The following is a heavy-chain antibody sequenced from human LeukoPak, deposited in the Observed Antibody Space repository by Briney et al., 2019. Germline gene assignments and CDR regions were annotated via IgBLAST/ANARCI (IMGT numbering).Heavy chain of an antibody. D-gene: IGHD6-13*01. Sequence: SETLSLTCTVSGGSISSYYWSWIRQPPGKGLEWIGYIYYSGSTNYNPSLKSRVTISVDTSKNQFSLKLSSVTAADTAVYYCASPPKGIAAAGTFDYWGQGTLVTVSS. CDR1: GGSISSYY. CDR2: IYYSGST. J-gene: IGHJ4*02. V-gene: IGHV4-59*01. CDR3: ASPPKGIAAAGTFDY.